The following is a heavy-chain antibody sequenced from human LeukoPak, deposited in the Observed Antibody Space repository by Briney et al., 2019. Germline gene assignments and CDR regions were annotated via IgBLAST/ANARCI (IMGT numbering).Heavy chain of an antibody. CDR3: ARDSRDSLGSEFAF. CDR1: GYTFTNYG. D-gene: IGHD3-10*01. J-gene: IGHJ4*02. CDR2: VSADTGST. Sequence: ASVRVSCKASGYTFTNYGISWVRQAPGQGLEWMGWVSADTGSTKFAQKFQGRVILSTDTSTSTAYMELRSLTSDDTASFYCARDSRDSLGSEFAFWGQGTLVTVSS. V-gene: IGHV1-18*01.